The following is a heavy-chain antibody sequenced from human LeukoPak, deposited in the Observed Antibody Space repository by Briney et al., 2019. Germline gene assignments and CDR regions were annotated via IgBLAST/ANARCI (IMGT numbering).Heavy chain of an antibody. CDR1: GSTFSSSA. J-gene: IGHJ4*02. D-gene: IGHD1-26*01. CDR2: ISDSGDT. CDR3: ARGGGSYHKFDY. V-gene: IGHV3-23*01. Sequence: PGGSLRLSCAASGSTFSSSAMNWVRQAPGKGLEWVSAISDSGDTYYVDSVKGRFTISRDNSKNTLYLQMNSLRAEDTALYYCARGGGSYHKFDYWGQGTLVTVSS.